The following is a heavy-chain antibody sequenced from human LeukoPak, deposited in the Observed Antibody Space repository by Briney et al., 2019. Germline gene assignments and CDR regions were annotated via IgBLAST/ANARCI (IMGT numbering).Heavy chain of an antibody. CDR1: GGSISSYY. J-gene: IGHJ3*02. V-gene: IGHV4-59*01. D-gene: IGHD5-18*01. Sequence: SETLSLTCTASGGSISSYYWSWIRQPPGKGLEWIGYIYYSGSTNYNPSLKSRVTISVDTSKNQFSLKLSSVTAADTAVYYCAREYSYSYNAFDIWGQGTMVAVSS. CDR2: IYYSGST. CDR3: AREYSYSYNAFDI.